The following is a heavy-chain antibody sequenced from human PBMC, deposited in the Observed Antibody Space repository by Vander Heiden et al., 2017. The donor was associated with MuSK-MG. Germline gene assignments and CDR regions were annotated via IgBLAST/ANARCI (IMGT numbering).Heavy chain of an antibody. Sequence: QVQLLESGGGVVQPGRSLILSCAASGFTFSRSGLHWVPQAPGKGLDWVAMRWYDGSNIYYADSVKGRFTISRDNSRNTLYLQMNSLRAEDTALYYCARGTGNYYSYMDVWGKGTTVTVSS. CDR3: ARGTGNYYSYMDV. D-gene: IGHD7-27*01. CDR2: RWYDGSNI. V-gene: IGHV3-33*01. CDR1: GFTFSRSG. J-gene: IGHJ6*03.